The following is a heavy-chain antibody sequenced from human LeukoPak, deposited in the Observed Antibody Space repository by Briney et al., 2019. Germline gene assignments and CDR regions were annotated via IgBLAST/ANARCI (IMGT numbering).Heavy chain of an antibody. CDR1: GYTFTSYG. Sequence: GASVKVSCKASGYTFTSYGISWVRQAPGQGLEWMGWISAYNGNTNYAQKLQGRVTMTTDTSTSTAYMELRSLRSDDTAVYYCARDKALGSLWFGVDSDYWGQGTLVTVSS. J-gene: IGHJ4*02. D-gene: IGHD3-10*01. V-gene: IGHV1-18*01. CDR2: ISAYNGNT. CDR3: ARDKALGSLWFGVDSDY.